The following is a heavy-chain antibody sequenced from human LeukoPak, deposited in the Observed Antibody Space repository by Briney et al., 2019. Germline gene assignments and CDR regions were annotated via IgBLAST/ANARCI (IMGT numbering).Heavy chain of an antibody. J-gene: IGHJ4*02. CDR2: IYYSGTT. CDR1: GGSISSSSSYY. V-gene: IGHV4-39*02. Sequence: SETLSLTCTVSGGSISSSSSYYWGWIRQPPWKGLVWTGSIYYSGTTYHNPSLKSRVTISVDTSKNYFSLKLSSVTAADTAVYYCARQRGYCSGGTCYRTPHFDYWGQGTLVTVYS. D-gene: IGHD2-15*01. CDR3: ARQRGYCSGGTCYRTPHFDY.